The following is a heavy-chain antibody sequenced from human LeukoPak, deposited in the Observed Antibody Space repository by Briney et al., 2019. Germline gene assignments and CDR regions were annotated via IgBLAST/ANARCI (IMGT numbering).Heavy chain of an antibody. CDR2: VIPVFGTV. V-gene: IGHV1-69*05. CDR1: GGSFKFG. J-gene: IGHJ2*01. CDR3: ARKSSTGGFNGYHVWYFDL. Sequence: GASEKVSCKASGGSFKFGISWVRQAPGQGLEWVGVVIPVFGTVYYAQQFQGRVTLTTDESTSTAYMELNSLRSDDTAVYYCARKSSTGGFNGYHVWYFDLWGRGTLVTVSS. D-gene: IGHD5-12*01.